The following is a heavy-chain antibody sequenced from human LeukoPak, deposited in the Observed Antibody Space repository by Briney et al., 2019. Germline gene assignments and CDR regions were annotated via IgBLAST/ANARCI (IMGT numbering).Heavy chain of an antibody. Sequence: PGGSLRLSCAASGFSFSDYYMTWIRQAPGKGLEWVANIKQDGSEKYYVDSVKGRFTISRDNAKNSLYLQMNSLRAEDTAVYYCATLRFLEWLLFPEYFQHWGQGTLVTVSS. CDR3: ATLRFLEWLLFPEYFQH. CDR1: GFSFSDYY. D-gene: IGHD3-3*01. CDR2: IKQDGSEK. V-gene: IGHV3-7*01. J-gene: IGHJ1*01.